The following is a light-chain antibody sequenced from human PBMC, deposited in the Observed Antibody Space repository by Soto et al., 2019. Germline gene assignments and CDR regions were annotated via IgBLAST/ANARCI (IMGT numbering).Light chain of an antibody. CDR3: CSYTGTSVPYV. CDR2: EVT. CDR1: SSDVGAYDF. J-gene: IGLJ1*01. V-gene: IGLV2-14*01. Sequence: QSALTQPASVSGSPGQSITISCTGDSSDVGAYDFVSWYQQCAGKAPKLMIYEVTNRPSGVSHRFSGSKSGNTASLTISGLQAEDEADYYCCSYTGTSVPYVFGTGTKVTVL.